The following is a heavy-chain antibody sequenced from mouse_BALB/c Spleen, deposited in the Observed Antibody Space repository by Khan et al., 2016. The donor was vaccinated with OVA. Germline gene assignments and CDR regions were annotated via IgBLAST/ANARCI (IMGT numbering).Heavy chain of an antibody. CDR1: GYTFTSYT. CDR2: IHPNSGYT. CDR3: ARDFHYYGSRGAMDY. D-gene: IGHD1-1*01. V-gene: IGHV1-4*01. J-gene: IGHJ4*01. Sequence: QVQLQQSGTELARPGASVKMSCKASGYTFTSYTIHWVKQRPGQGLDWIGYIHPNSGYTTYNQKFKGKATLTADKSSSTAYMQLSSLTSEDSAVYYSARDFHYYGSRGAMDYWGQGTSVTVAS.